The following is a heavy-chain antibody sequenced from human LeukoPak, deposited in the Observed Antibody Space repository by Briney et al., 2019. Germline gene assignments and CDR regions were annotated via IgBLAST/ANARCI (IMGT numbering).Heavy chain of an antibody. V-gene: IGHV1-69*13. CDR3: ASSPRLVAHFDY. CDR2: IIPIFGTA. CDR1: GGTFSSYA. Sequence: SVTVSCKASGGTFSSYAISWVRQAPGQGLEWMGGIIPIFGTANYAQKFQGRVTITADESTSTAYLELSSLRSEDTAVYYCASSPRLVAHFDYWGQGALVTVSS. J-gene: IGHJ4*02. D-gene: IGHD2-8*02.